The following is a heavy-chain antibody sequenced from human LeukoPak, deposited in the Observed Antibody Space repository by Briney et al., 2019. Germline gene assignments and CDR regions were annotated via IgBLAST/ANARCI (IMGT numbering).Heavy chain of an antibody. CDR3: AKEAYQKTATGSPFDS. J-gene: IGHJ4*02. Sequence: GGSLRLSCAASGFTVSSNYMSWVRQAPGKGLEWVSVIYSDGSTYYADSVKGRFTISRDNSKNTLYLQMNSLRVEDTAVYYCAKEAYQKTATGSPFDSWGQGTLVTVSS. D-gene: IGHD1-1*01. CDR2: IYSDGST. CDR1: GFTVSSNY. V-gene: IGHV3-53*01.